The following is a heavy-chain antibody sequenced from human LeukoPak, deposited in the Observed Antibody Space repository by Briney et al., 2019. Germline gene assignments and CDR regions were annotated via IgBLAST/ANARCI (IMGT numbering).Heavy chain of an antibody. CDR3: ARGWLQSGFDY. Sequence: SETLSLTCTVSGGSISSSSYYWGWIRQPPKKGLEWIGSMYYSGSTYYNPSLKSRVTISVDTSKNQFSLQLNSVTATDTAVYYCARGWLQSGFDYWGQGSLVTVSS. V-gene: IGHV4-39*01. J-gene: IGHJ4*02. CDR2: MYYSGST. CDR1: GGSISSSSYY. D-gene: IGHD5-24*01.